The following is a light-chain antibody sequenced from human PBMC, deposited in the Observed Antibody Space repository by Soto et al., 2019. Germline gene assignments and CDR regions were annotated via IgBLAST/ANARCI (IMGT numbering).Light chain of an antibody. CDR2: EVR. Sequence: QSALTQPASVSGSPGQSITISCTGTSSDVGSYNLVSWYQQHPGKAPKLMIYEVRKRPSGVSNRFSGSKSGNTASLTISGLQAEDEADYYCCSFAGSSTLVFGPGTKVTVL. CDR1: SSDVGSYNL. J-gene: IGLJ1*01. V-gene: IGLV2-23*02. CDR3: CSFAGSSTLV.